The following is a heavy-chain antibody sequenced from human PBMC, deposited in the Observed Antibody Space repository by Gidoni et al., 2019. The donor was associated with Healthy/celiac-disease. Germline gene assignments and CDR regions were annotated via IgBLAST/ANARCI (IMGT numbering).Heavy chain of an antibody. V-gene: IGHV3-53*01. D-gene: IGHD3-22*01. CDR2: ISSGGST. CDR1: GFTVSSHY. CDR3: ARLMIVVGGFDY. Sequence: EVQLVEAGGGLIQPGGSLRLSCPASGFTVSSHYMSWVRQAPGKGLEWVSVISSGGSTYYADSVKGRFTISRDNSKNTLYLQMNSLRAEDTAVYYCARLMIVVGGFDYWGQGTLVTVSS. J-gene: IGHJ4*02.